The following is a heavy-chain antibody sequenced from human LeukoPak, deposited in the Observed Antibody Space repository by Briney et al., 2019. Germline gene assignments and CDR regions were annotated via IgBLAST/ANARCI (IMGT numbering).Heavy chain of an antibody. CDR1: SGFISRTTNY. CDR2: IYYSGST. J-gene: IGHJ4*02. V-gene: IGHV4-39*02. Sequence: SGTLSLTCTVSSGFISRTTNYWGWIRQPPGKGLEWIGSIYYSGSTHYNPSLKSRVTISLDTSKNHLSLRLTSVTAADTAVYYCARGYYASGSAFDFWGQGTLVTVSS. CDR3: ARGYYASGSAFDF. D-gene: IGHD3-10*01.